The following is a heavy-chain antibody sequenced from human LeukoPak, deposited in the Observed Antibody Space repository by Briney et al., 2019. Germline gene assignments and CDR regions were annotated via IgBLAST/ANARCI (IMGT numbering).Heavy chain of an antibody. D-gene: IGHD1-1*01. V-gene: IGHV1-69*04. CDR3: ARVVQPPPASKDAFDI. CDR2: IIPILGIA. CDR1: GGTFGSYA. Sequence: SVKVSCKASGGTFGSYAISWVRQTPGQGLEWMGRIIPILGIANYAQKFQGRVTITADKSTSTAYMELSSLRSEDTAVYYCARVVQPPPASKDAFDIWGQGTMVTVSS. J-gene: IGHJ3*02.